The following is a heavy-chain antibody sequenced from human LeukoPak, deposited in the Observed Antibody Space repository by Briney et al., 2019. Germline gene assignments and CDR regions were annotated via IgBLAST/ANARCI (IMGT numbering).Heavy chain of an antibody. CDR1: GFTFNNYG. V-gene: IGHV3-48*04. Sequence: GGSLRLSYAASGFTFNNYGMHWVRQAPGKGLEWVSYISSSGSTIYYADSVKGRFTISRDNAKNSLYLQMNSLRAEDTAVYYCAELGITMIGGVWGKGTTVTISS. CDR2: ISSSGSTI. CDR3: AELGITMIGGV. D-gene: IGHD3-10*02. J-gene: IGHJ6*04.